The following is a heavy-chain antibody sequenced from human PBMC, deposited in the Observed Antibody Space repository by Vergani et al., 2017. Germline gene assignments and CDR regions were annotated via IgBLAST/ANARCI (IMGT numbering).Heavy chain of an antibody. CDR2: IQFAGSNQ. D-gene: IGHD2-21*01. CDR1: GFTLSNYD. CDR3: AKNFRGCGIDD. J-gene: IGHJ4*02. Sequence: QVQLVESGGGVVQRGGSLRLSCSTSGFTLSNYDMQWIRQGPGKGLEFVAFIQFAGSNQYYADSVKGRFTLSRDFSKNTLYLQMNSLRTDDTATYYCAKNFRGCGIDDWGQGSQVIVSS. V-gene: IGHV3-30*02.